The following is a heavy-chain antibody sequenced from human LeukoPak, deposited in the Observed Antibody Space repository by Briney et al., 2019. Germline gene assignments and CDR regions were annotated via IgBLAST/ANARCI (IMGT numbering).Heavy chain of an antibody. V-gene: IGHV3-11*03. J-gene: IGHJ4*02. D-gene: IGHD5-18*01. CDR3: ARPTPDTVMGTTH. CDR1: GFSFRDYY. CDR2: ISNSGTDT. Sequence: GGSLRLSCEGSGFSFRDYYMSWIRQTPGEGLEWVSYISNSGTDTNYADSVKGRFTISRDNAKNSLYLQMNSLRAEDTAVYYCARPTPDTVMGTTHWGQGTLVTVSS.